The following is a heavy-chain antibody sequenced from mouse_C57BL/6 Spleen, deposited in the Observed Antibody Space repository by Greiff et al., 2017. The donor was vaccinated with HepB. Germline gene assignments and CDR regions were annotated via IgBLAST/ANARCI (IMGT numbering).Heavy chain of an antibody. CDR3: ARSNDYGWFAY. J-gene: IGHJ3*01. Sequence: VQLQESGAELARPGASVKLSCKASGYTFTSYGISWVKQRTGQGLEWIGEIYPRSGNTYYNEKFKGKATLTADKSSSTAYMELRSLTSEDSAVYFCARSNDYGWFAYWGQGTLVTVSA. CDR1: GYTFTSYG. CDR2: IYPRSGNT. D-gene: IGHD2-4*01. V-gene: IGHV1-81*01.